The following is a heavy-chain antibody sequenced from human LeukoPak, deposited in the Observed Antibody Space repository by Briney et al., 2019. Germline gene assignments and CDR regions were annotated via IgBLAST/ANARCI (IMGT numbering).Heavy chain of an antibody. Sequence: ASVKVSCKASGGTFSSYAISWVRQAPGQGLEWMGGIIPIFGTANYAQKFQGRVTITADESTSTAYMELSSLRSEDTAVYYCARVGYCSSTSCRERFDYWGQGTLVTVSS. CDR3: ARVGYCSSTSCRERFDY. CDR1: GGTFSSYA. CDR2: IIPIFGTA. J-gene: IGHJ4*02. V-gene: IGHV1-69*13. D-gene: IGHD2-2*03.